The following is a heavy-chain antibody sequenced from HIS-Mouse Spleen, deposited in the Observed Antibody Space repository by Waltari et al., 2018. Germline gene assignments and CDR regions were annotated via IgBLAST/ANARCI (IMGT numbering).Heavy chain of an antibody. Sequence: QLQLQASGPGLAQPSGTLSLPCTVSGGSITTSCSYWGWIRQPAGKGLEGVGSIYYRGSTYYNPSLKSRVTISVDTSKNQFSLKLSSVTAADTAVYYCAREIPYSSSWYDWYFDLWGRGTLVTVSS. D-gene: IGHD6-13*01. J-gene: IGHJ2*01. CDR3: AREIPYSSSWYDWYFDL. CDR1: GGSITTSCSY. CDR2: IYYRGST. V-gene: IGHV4-39*07.